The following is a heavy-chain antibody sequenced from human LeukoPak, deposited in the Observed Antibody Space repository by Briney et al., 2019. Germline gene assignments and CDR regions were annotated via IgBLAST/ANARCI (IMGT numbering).Heavy chain of an antibody. J-gene: IGHJ4*02. D-gene: IGHD3-3*01. CDR2: ISGSGGST. CDR3: AKTQYYDFWSGLDY. Sequence: GGSLRLSCAASGFTFSSYAMSWVRQAPGKGLEWVSAISGSGGSTYYADSVKGRFTISRDNSKNTLYLQMNSLRAEDTAVYYCAKTQYYDFWSGLDYWGQGTLVTVSS. V-gene: IGHV3-23*01. CDR1: GFTFSSYA.